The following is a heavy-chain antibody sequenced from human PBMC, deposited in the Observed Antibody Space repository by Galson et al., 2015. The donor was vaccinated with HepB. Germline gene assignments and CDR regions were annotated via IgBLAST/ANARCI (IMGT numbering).Heavy chain of an antibody. CDR2: IKQNGSAK. CDR1: GFTFSSYW. J-gene: IGHJ4*02. CDR3: ARAEQQLVSYYFDY. V-gene: IGHV3-7*03. D-gene: IGHD6-13*01. Sequence: SLRLSCAASGFTFSSYWMSWVRQAPGKGLEWVANIKQNGSAKYYVDSVKGRFTISRDNAKNSLYLQMNSLRAEDTAVYYCARAEQQLVSYYFDYWGQGTLVTVSS.